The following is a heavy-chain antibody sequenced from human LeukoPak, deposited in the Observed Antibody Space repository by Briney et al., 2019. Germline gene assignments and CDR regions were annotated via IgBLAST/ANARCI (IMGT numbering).Heavy chain of an antibody. Sequence: GGSLRLSCAASGFTFSSYWMNWVRQAPGKGLEWVANIKQDGSEKYYVDSVKGRFTISRDNSKNTLYLQMNSLRAEDTAVYYCARDRREGCSGGSCYSSYYYYGMDVWGQGTTVTVS. CDR3: ARDRREGCSGGSCYSSYYYYGMDV. CDR2: IKQDGSEK. J-gene: IGHJ6*02. CDR1: GFTFSSYW. D-gene: IGHD2-15*01. V-gene: IGHV3-7*01.